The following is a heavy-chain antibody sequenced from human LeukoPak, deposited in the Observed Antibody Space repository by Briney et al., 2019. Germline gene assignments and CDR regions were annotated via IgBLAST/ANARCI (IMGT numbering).Heavy chain of an antibody. CDR3: ARQSYNSGSGSYSRRGYFDY. D-gene: IGHD3-10*01. V-gene: IGHV4-39*01. CDR1: GGSISSTSHY. Sequence: SETLSLTCTVSGGSISSTSHYWGWIRQTPGKGLGWIGSIYYSGNTYYGASLKSRITISVDTSKNQFSLRLSSVTAADTAVFYCARQSYNSGSGSYSRRGYFDYWGQGTLVTVSS. J-gene: IGHJ4*02. CDR2: IYYSGNT.